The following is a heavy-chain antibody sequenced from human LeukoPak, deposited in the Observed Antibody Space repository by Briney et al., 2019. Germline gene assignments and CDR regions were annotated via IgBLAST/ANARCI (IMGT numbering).Heavy chain of an antibody. Sequence: GGSLRLSCAASGFTFSSYWMTWVRQAPGKGLEWVANIKQDGSKKSYVDSVKGRFTISRDNAKNSLYLQMNSLRAEDTAIYYCTRVGYIDEGIDYWGQGTLVTVSS. J-gene: IGHJ4*02. V-gene: IGHV3-7*04. CDR3: TRVGYIDEGIDY. CDR1: GFTFSSYW. CDR2: IKQDGSKK. D-gene: IGHD5-24*01.